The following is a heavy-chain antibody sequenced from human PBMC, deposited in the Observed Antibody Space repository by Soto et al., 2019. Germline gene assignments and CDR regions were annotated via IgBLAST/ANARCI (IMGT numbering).Heavy chain of an antibody. D-gene: IGHD2-2*01. CDR2: ISVSGNII. Sequence: GGSLRLSCAASGFTFSTYEFNWVRQAPGGGLEWISYISVSGNIIKYAESVKGRFTISRDNAENSLHLHMNNLRVDDTALYFCVRDTMRASAAASLDYWGQGTQVTVSS. CDR3: VRDTMRASAAASLDY. CDR1: GFTFSTYE. J-gene: IGHJ4*02. V-gene: IGHV3-48*03.